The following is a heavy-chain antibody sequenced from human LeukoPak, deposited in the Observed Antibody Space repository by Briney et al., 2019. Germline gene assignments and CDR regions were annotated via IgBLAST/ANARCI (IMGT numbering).Heavy chain of an antibody. J-gene: IGHJ5*02. D-gene: IGHD3-10*01. Sequence: SVKVSCKASGGTFRSYTIIWVRQAPGQGLEWMGGIIPIFGTANYAQKFQGRVTITADESTSTAYMELSSLRSEDTAVYYCARVFTPINGYGSGSYSFLGSLDPWGQGTLVTVSS. V-gene: IGHV1-69*13. CDR1: GGTFRSYT. CDR3: ARVFTPINGYGSGSYSFLGSLDP. CDR2: IIPIFGTA.